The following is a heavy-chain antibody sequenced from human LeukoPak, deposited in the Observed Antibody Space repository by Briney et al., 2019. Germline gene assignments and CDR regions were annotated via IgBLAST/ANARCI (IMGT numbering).Heavy chain of an antibody. J-gene: IGHJ4*02. D-gene: IGHD5-12*01. CDR3: ARDYIAYDPLDY. CDR1: GFTFSSYD. Sequence: GGSLRLSCAASGFTFSSYDMNWVRQAPGNGLEWVSSISSRSASIYYADSVKGRFTISRDNAKKSLYLQMNSLRAEDTAVYWCARDYIAYDPLDYWGQGTLVTVSS. V-gene: IGHV3-21*01. CDR2: ISSRSASI.